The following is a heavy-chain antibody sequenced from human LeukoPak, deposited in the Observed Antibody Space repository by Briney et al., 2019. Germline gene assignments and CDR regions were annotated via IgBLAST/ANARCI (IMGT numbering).Heavy chain of an antibody. CDR2: ISGGGGST. D-gene: IGHD3-22*01. V-gene: IGHV3-23*01. CDR3: AKDYYDSSGYFDY. Sequence: GGSLRLPCAASGFTFSSYAMSWVRQAPGKGLEWVSAISGGGGSTYYADSVKGRFTISRDNSKNTLYLQMNSLRAEDTAVYYCAKDYYDSSGYFDYWGQGTLVTVSS. J-gene: IGHJ4*02. CDR1: GFTFSSYA.